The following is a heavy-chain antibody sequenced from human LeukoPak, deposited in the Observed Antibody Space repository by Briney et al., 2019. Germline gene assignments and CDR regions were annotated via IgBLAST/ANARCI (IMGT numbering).Heavy chain of an antibody. J-gene: IGHJ4*02. D-gene: IGHD1-20*01. CDR1: GFTFSSYA. V-gene: IGHV3-23*01. CDR3: ACATNWNVDY. Sequence: PGGSLRLSCAASGFTFSSYAMTWVRQAPGKGLEWLSSISGGGGSTYYADSVKGRFTISRDNSKNTLYLQMNSLRAEDTAVYYCACATNWNVDYWGQGTLVTVSS. CDR2: ISGGGGST.